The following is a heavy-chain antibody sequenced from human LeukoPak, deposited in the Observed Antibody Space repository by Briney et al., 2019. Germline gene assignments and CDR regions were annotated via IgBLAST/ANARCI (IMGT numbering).Heavy chain of an antibody. D-gene: IGHD5-12*01. V-gene: IGHV3-30*02. CDR1: GFTFSDYY. J-gene: IGHJ4*02. CDR3: AKVVAGYGYSFDY. Sequence: GGSLRLSCAASGFTFSDYYMNWIRQAPGKGLEWVAFIRYDGSNKYYADSVKGRFTISRDNSKNTLYLQMNSLRAEDTAVYYCAKVVAGYGYSFDYWGQGTLVTVSS. CDR2: IRYDGSNK.